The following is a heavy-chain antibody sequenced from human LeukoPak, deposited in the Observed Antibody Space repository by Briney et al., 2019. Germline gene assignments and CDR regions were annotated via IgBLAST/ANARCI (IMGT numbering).Heavy chain of an antibody. Sequence: GASVKVSCKASGYTFTSYDINWVRQATGQGLEWMGWMNPNSGNTGYAQKFQGRVTMTRNTSISTAYMELSSLRSDDTAVYYCAREGDWNDAFDIWGQGTMVTVSS. D-gene: IGHD1-1*01. CDR2: MNPNSGNT. CDR3: AREGDWNDAFDI. J-gene: IGHJ3*02. V-gene: IGHV1-8*01. CDR1: GYTFTSYD.